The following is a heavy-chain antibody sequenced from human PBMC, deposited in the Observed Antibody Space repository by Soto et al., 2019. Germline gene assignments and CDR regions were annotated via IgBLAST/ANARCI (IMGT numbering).Heavy chain of an antibody. J-gene: IGHJ6*02. D-gene: IGHD2-21*01. CDR1: GGSISSGSYY. CDR2: LYYRGNT. CDR3: ASYSLYGMDV. Sequence: SETLSLTCSVSGGSISSGSYYWSWIRQPPGKGLESNCELYYRGNTYYNPSIKSRIIISIDTSKNQFYMKVGSVTADDKAVYYCASYSLYGMDVWRQRTTVTVSS. V-gene: IGHV4-30-4*01.